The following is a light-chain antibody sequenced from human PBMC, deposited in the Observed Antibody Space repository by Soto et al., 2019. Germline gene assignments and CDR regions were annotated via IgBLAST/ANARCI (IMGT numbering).Light chain of an antibody. J-gene: IGKJ4*01. V-gene: IGKV3-15*01. CDR1: QSFTSD. CDR3: QQSNNWPLLS. Sequence: IGLKHSPGTLSLYKGDTATLSCRASQSFTSDYLAWYQQHPGQAPRLLIYDASTRATGIPARFSGSGSGTDFTLTISNLQSEDSAIYYCQQSNNWPLLSFGGG. CDR2: DAS.